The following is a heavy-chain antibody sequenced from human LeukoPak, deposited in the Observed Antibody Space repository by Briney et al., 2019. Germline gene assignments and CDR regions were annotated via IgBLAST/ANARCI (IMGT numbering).Heavy chain of an antibody. CDR3: ARDLAYSRLDY. CDR2: INPDGNKK. J-gene: IGHJ4*02. Sequence: PGRSLRLSCAASGFTFDDYAMDWVRQAPGKGLEWVASINPDGNKKYSADSVKGRFTISRDNAENSLYLQMNSLRVEDTAFYYCARDLAYSRLDYWGQGMLVTVSS. D-gene: IGHD5-18*01. V-gene: IGHV3-7*01. CDR1: GFTFDDYA.